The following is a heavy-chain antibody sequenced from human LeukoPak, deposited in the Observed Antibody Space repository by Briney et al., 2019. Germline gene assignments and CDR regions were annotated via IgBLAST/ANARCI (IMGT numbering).Heavy chain of an antibody. Sequence: PSETLSLTCTVSGGSISSYCWTWIRQSAGKGLEWIGRMYTSGSTKYSPSFESRVTMSGDASKNQFSLRLNSVTAAATAIYYCARIYSRGWSLDYWGPGTLVTVSS. V-gene: IGHV4-4*07. D-gene: IGHD6-19*01. CDR1: GGSISSYC. J-gene: IGHJ4*02. CDR3: ARIYSRGWSLDY. CDR2: MYTSGST.